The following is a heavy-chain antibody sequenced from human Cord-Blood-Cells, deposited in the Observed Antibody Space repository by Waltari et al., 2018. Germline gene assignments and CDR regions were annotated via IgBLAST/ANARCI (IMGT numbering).Heavy chain of an antibody. CDR2: INPNSGGT. V-gene: IGHV1-2*04. CDR1: GHTSTGSY. CDR3: ARARADGDYYYFDY. Sequence: QVQLVQSGAEVNKPGASVTVSVKASGHTSTGSYKHGVRQAPGQGLEWIVWINPNSGGTNYAQKFQGWVTMTRDTSISTAYMELSRLRSDDTAVYYCARARADGDYYYFDYWGQGTLVTVSS. D-gene: IGHD4-17*01. J-gene: IGHJ4*02.